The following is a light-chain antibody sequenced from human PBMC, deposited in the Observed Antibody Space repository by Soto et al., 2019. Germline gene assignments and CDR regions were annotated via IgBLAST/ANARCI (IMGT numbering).Light chain of an antibody. Sequence: QSVLTQPASVSGSPGQSITFSCTGTSSDVGGYNYVSWYQQHPGKAPKLMIYDVSNRPSGVSDRLSGSKSGNTASLTISGLQAEDEADYYCGSYTSNSTPHFVFGTGTKVTVL. J-gene: IGLJ1*01. CDR3: GSYTSNSTPHFV. V-gene: IGLV2-14*01. CDR1: SSDVGGYNY. CDR2: DVS.